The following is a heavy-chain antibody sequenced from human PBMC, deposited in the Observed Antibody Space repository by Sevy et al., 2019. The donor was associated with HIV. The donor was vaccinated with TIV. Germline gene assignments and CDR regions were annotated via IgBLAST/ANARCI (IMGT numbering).Heavy chain of an antibody. J-gene: IGHJ6*02. CDR2: FDPEDGET. CDR1: GYTLTTLS. Sequence: ASVKVSCKVSGYTLTTLSVHWVRLAPGKGLEWMSTFDPEDGETIYAQNLQDRVTMTEDTSTNTAHMERSSLTSDDTAVYYCAVTRFTLVGDIIKAHKYFHGFDVWGPGTTVTVSS. D-gene: IGHD3-10*01. V-gene: IGHV1-24*01. CDR3: AVTRFTLVGDIIKAHKYFHGFDV.